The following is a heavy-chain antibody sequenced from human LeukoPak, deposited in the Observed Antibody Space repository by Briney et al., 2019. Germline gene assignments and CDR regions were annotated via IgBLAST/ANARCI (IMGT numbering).Heavy chain of an antibody. V-gene: IGHV4-59*08. D-gene: IGHD5-24*01. Sequence: SSETLSLTCTVSGGSLSPYYWSWIRQPPGKGLEWIGYIYYSGSTNYNPSLKSRVTISVDTSRNQFSLKLSSVTAADTAVYYCARVELGGLGYWGQGTLVTVSS. CDR1: GGSLSPYY. J-gene: IGHJ4*02. CDR2: IYYSGST. CDR3: ARVELGGLGY.